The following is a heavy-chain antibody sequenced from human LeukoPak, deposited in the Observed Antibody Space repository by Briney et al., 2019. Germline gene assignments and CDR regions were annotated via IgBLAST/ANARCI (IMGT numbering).Heavy chain of an antibody. CDR3: ARGGGSARYGNAFDI. CDR1: GFSFGISW. Sequence: GGSLRLSCTASGFSFGISWMTWVRQVPGKGLEWVANIKQDGIEKYYVDSMKGRSTISRDNAKNSLYLQMNSLRVEDTAVYYCARGGGSARYGNAFDIWGQGTLVTVSS. CDR2: IKQDGIEK. J-gene: IGHJ3*02. V-gene: IGHV3-7*01. D-gene: IGHD6-19*01.